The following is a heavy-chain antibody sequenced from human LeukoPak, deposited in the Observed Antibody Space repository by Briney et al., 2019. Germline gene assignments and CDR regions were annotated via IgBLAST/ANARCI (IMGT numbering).Heavy chain of an antibody. CDR2: IYYSGST. CDR1: GGSISSYY. V-gene: IGHV4-59*01. CDR3: ASYSSGWYVGWFDP. D-gene: IGHD6-19*01. J-gene: IGHJ5*02. Sequence: SETLSLTCTVSGGSISSYYGSWIRQPPGKGLEWIGYIYYSGSTNYNPSLKSRVTISVDTSKNQFSLKLSSVTAADTAVYYCASYSSGWYVGWFDPWGQGTLVTVSS.